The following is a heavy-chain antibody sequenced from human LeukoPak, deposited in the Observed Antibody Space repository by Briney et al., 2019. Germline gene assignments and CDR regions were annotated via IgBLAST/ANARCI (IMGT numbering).Heavy chain of an antibody. CDR3: ARSSGGSYYGYFDY. D-gene: IGHD1-26*01. J-gene: IGHJ4*02. CDR2: IIPILGIA. Sequence: ASVKVCCKASGGTFSSYAISWVRQAPGQGLEWMGRIIPILGIANYAQKFQGRVTITADKSTSTAYMELSSLRSEDTAVYYCARSSGGSYYGYFDYWGQGTLVTVSS. V-gene: IGHV1-69*04. CDR1: GGTFSSYA.